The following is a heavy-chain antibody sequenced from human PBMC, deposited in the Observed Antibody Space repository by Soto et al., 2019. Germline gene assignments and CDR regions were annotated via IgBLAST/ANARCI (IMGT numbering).Heavy chain of an antibody. CDR2: ITPIFGTA. Sequence: ASVKVSCKTSGDTSNTYTLSWVRQAPGQGLEWMGGITPIFGTADYAPKFQARVTITADRSTKTVYMELSSLRSEDTALYFCARRRIAALNHWFDLWGPGTLVTVSS. CDR3: ARRRIAALNHWFDL. J-gene: IGHJ5*02. D-gene: IGHD6-13*01. V-gene: IGHV1-69*06. CDR1: GDTSNTYT.